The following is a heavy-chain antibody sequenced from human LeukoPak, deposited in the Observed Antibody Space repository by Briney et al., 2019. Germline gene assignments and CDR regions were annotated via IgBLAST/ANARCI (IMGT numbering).Heavy chain of an antibody. D-gene: IGHD2/OR15-2a*01. J-gene: IGHJ4*02. CDR3: ARGDFYRYYFYY. V-gene: IGHV4-4*09. Sequence: PSETLSLTCTVSGGSIRTYYWSWIRQPPGKGLEWIGYIYTSGSTNYNPSLKSRVTMSLDTSENQFSLKLSSVTAADTAVYYCARGDFYRYYFYYWGQGTLVTVSS. CDR2: IYTSGST. CDR1: GGSIRTYY.